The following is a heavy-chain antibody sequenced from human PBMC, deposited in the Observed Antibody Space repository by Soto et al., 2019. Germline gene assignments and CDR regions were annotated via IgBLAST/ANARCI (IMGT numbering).Heavy chain of an antibody. D-gene: IGHD4-17*01. CDR1: EFSFSRYA. J-gene: IGHJ4*02. Sequence: EVQLLGSGGGLVQPGESLRLSCVASEFSFSRYAMTWVRQAAGKGLQWVAGLGPDGRNTFYGESVRGRFTISIDNSRNTLYLQMSSLRAEDTAVYFCVKQMTTWTDSFFDFWGQGIQVTVSS. V-gene: IGHV3-23*01. CDR2: LGPDGRNT. CDR3: VKQMTTWTDSFFDF.